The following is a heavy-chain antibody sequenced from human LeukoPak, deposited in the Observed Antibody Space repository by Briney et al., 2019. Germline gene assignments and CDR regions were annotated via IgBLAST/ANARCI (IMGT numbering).Heavy chain of an antibody. Sequence: SETLSLTCTVSGGSISSYYWSWIRQPPGKGLGWIGYIYYSGSTNYNPSLKSRVTISVDTSKNQFSLKLSSVTAADTAVYYCARADDDSSGALDYRGQGTLVTVSS. V-gene: IGHV4-59*01. CDR1: GGSISSYY. CDR3: ARADDDSSGALDY. D-gene: IGHD3-22*01. J-gene: IGHJ4*02. CDR2: IYYSGST.